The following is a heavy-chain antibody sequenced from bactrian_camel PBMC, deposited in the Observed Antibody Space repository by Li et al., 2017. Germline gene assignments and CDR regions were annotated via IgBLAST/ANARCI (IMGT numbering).Heavy chain of an antibody. Sequence: HVQLVESGGGSVTAGGSLRLSCQASVYSGSTYCMGWFRQPPGKGREKVADIRREGRATYVDAVRGRFTISQDYIKRTLNLQMNSLKPEDTAMYYCAADVSPSCGTWAIAEFDFWGQGTQVTVS. J-gene: IGHJ6*01. CDR2: IRREGRA. V-gene: IGHV3S53*01. CDR3: AADVSPSCGTWAIAEFDF. CDR1: VYSGSTYC. D-gene: IGHD2*01.